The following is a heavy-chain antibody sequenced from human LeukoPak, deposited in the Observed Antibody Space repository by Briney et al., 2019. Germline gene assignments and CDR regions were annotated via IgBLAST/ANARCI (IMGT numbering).Heavy chain of an antibody. J-gene: IGHJ4*02. V-gene: IGHV4-61*08. Sequence: PSQTLSLTCTVSGGSISSGGYYWSWIRQHPGKGLEWIGYIYYSGSTNYNPSLKSRVTISVDTSKNQFSLKLSSVTAADTAVYYCARELATVSAFDYWGQGTLVTVSS. CDR1: GGSISSGGYY. CDR3: ARELATVSAFDY. CDR2: IYYSGST. D-gene: IGHD4-11*01.